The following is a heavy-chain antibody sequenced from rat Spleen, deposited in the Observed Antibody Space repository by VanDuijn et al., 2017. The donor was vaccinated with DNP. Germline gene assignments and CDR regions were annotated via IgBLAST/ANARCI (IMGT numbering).Heavy chain of an antibody. D-gene: IGHD1-1*01. CDR3: ASLLLPNWFTY. Sequence: EVQLVESGGGLVQPGRSLKLSCAASRFTFSDYNMAWVLQAPKKGLEWVATISYDGGGTFYRDSVKGRFTISRDNTKTTLYLQLDSLRSEETATYYCASLLLPNWFTYWGQGTLVTVSS. V-gene: IGHV5-7*01. CDR2: ISYDGGGT. J-gene: IGHJ3*01. CDR1: RFTFSDYN.